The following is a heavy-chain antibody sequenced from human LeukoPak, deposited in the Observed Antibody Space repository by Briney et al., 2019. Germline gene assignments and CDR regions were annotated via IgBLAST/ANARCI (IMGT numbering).Heavy chain of an antibody. CDR2: INPNSGGT. CDR3: ARICSGGSCPTDY. D-gene: IGHD2-15*01. Sequence: ASVKVSCKASGYTFTGYYMHWVRQAPGQGLEWMGRINPNSGGTNYAQKFQGRVTMTRDTSISTGYMELSRLRSDDTAVYYCARICSGGSCPTDYWGQGTLVTVSS. J-gene: IGHJ4*02. V-gene: IGHV1-2*06. CDR1: GYTFTGYY.